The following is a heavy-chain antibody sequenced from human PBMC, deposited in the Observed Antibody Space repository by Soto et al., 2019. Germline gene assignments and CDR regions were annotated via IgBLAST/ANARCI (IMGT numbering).Heavy chain of an antibody. Sequence: SVKDSCKASGGTFISYAISWVRQAPGQGLEWMGGIIPIFGTANYAQKFQGRVTITADESTSTAYMELSSLRPEDTAVYYCAGPPELTRIYYYYGMDVWGQGTTVTVSS. V-gene: IGHV1-69*13. D-gene: IGHD1-7*01. CDR3: AGPPELTRIYYYYGMDV. CDR1: GGTFISYA. J-gene: IGHJ6*02. CDR2: IIPIFGTA.